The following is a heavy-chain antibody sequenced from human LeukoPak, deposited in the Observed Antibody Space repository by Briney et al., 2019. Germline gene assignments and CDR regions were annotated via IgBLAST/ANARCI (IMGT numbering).Heavy chain of an antibody. CDR2: ISYDGSNK. J-gene: IGHJ4*02. V-gene: IGHV3-30-3*01. CDR3: VKWGDYDILTGYYVPDF. D-gene: IGHD3-9*01. Sequence: PGGSLRLSCAASGFTFSTYAMHWVRQAPGKGLEWVAVISYDGSNKYYADSVKGRFTISRDNSKNALYVEMNTLRAEDTAVYYCVKWGDYDILTGYYVPDFWGQGTLVTVSS. CDR1: GFTFSTYA.